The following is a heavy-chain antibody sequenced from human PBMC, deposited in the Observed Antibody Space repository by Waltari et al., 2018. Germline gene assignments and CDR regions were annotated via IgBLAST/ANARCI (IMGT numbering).Heavy chain of an antibody. D-gene: IGHD3-16*01. Sequence: QLQMEESGPGLVRPSETLSLTCAVSGGSITTITYFWGWIRQPPGKGLEWIGSFSYNGNTYYNPSLKRRVAISGDTSKNQITLRLSSVTAADTAVYYCARGLGAIYWGHGTLVTVSS. J-gene: IGHJ4*01. CDR3: ARGLGAIY. CDR1: GGSITTITYF. V-gene: IGHV4-39*07. CDR2: FSYNGNT.